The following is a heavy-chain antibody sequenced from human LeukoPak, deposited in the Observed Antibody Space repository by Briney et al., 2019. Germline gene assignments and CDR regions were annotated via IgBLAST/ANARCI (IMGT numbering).Heavy chain of an antibody. CDR3: ARRAGAYSHPYDY. CDR2: IYSDNT. Sequence: GGSLRPSCTVSGFAVSTNSMSWVRQAPGKGLEWVSFIYSDNTHYSDSVKGRFTISRDNSKNTLYLQMNSLRAEDTAVYYCARRAGAYSHPYDYWGQGTLVTVSS. D-gene: IGHD4/OR15-4a*01. J-gene: IGHJ4*02. CDR1: GFAVSTNS. V-gene: IGHV3-53*01.